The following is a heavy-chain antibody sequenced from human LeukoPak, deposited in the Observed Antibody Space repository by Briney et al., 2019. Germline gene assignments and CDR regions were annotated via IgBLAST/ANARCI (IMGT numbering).Heavy chain of an antibody. CDR3: ARGAGSGRQPYYYYYMDV. CDR2: IYYSGST. D-gene: IGHD3-10*01. V-gene: IGHV4-59*01. J-gene: IGHJ6*03. CDR1: GGSISSYY. Sequence: SETLSLTCTVSGGSISSYYWSWIRQPPGKGLEWNGYIYYSGSTNYNPSLKSRVTISVDTSKNQFSLKLSSVTAADTAVYYCARGAGSGRQPYYYYYMDVWGKGTTVTISS.